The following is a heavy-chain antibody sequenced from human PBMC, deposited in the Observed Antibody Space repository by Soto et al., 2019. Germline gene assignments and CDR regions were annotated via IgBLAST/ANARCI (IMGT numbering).Heavy chain of an antibody. CDR1: GFTFSSYA. CDR3: ARGHGDHFWYFDL. J-gene: IGHJ2*01. V-gene: IGHV3-66*01. D-gene: IGHD4-17*01. Sequence: GGSLRLSCAASGFTFSSYAMSWVRQAPGKGLEWVSVIYSGGSTYYADSVKGRFTISRDNSKNTLYLQMNSLRAEDTAVYYCARGHGDHFWYFDLWGRDTLVTVSS. CDR2: IYSGGST.